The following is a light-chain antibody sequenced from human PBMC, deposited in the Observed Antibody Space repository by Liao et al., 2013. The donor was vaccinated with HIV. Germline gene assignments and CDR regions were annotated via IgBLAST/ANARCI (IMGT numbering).Light chain of an antibody. CDR2: QND. V-gene: IGLV3-25*03. CDR3: QSADSSGTLYV. Sequence: SYELTQPPSVSVSPGQTARITCSGDKLGNKYACWYQQKPGQSPILIIYQNDKRPSGIPERFSGSSSGTTVTLTISGVQAEDEADYYCQSADSSGTLYVFGTGTEGHRP. J-gene: IGLJ1*01. CDR1: KLGNKY.